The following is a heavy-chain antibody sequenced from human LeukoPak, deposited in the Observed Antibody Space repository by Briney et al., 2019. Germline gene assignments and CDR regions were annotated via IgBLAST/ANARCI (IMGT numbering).Heavy chain of an antibody. CDR1: GDSVSSNSAA. V-gene: IGHV6-1*01. D-gene: IGHD6-19*01. CDR3: ARAYSSGWSSYENFDY. J-gene: IGHJ4*02. CDR2: TYYRSKWYN. Sequence: SQTLSLTCAISGDSVSSNSAAWNWIRQSPSRGLEWLGRTYYRSKWYNDYAVSVKSLITINPDTSKNQFSLQLNSVTPEDTAVYYCARAYSSGWSSYENFDYWGQGTLVSVSS.